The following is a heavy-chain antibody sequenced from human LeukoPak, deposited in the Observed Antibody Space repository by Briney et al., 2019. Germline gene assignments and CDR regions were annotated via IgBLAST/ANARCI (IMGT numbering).Heavy chain of an antibody. CDR1: GGSIGSYY. V-gene: IGHV4-4*07. D-gene: IGHD3-9*01. CDR3: ARGRDGTGYSLDWFDP. Sequence: SETLSLTCTVSGGSIGSYYWSWIRQPAGKGLEWIGRIYTSGSTNYNPSLKSRVTISVDKSKNQLSLKLSSVTAADTAVYYCARGRDGTGYSLDWFDPWGQGTLMTVSS. CDR2: IYTSGST. J-gene: IGHJ5*02.